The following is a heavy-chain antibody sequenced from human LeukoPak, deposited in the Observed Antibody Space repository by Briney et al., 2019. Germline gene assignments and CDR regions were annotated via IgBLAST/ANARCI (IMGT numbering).Heavy chain of an antibody. CDR3: ARGGITMVRGVIIKVYWFDP. J-gene: IGHJ5*02. D-gene: IGHD3-10*01. CDR1: GYTFTGYY. CDR2: INPNSGGT. Sequence: ASVKVSCKASGYTFTGYYMHWVRQAPGQGLEWMGWINPNSGGTNYAQKFQGRVTMTRDTSISTAYMELSSLRSEDTAVYYCARGGITMVRGVIIKVYWFDPWGQGTLVTVSS. V-gene: IGHV1-2*02.